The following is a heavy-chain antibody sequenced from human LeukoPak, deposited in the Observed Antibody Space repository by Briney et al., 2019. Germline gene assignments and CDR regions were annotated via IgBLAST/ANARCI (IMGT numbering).Heavy chain of an antibody. J-gene: IGHJ5*02. CDR2: IHSGGST. D-gene: IGHD1-26*01. Sequence: GGSLRLSCAASGFTVSSNNMSRVRQAPGKGLEWVSIIHSGGSTYYADSVKGRFTISRDNSKNTLYLQMNSLRAEDTAVYYCTRANSATIPRVDPWGQGTLVTVSS. CDR1: GFTVSSNN. V-gene: IGHV3-53*01. CDR3: TRANSATIPRVDP.